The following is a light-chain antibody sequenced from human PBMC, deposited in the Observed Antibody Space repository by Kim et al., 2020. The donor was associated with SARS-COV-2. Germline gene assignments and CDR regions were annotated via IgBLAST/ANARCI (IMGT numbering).Light chain of an antibody. Sequence: SYELTQPPSVSVSPGQTASITCSGDKLGDKYVCWYQQKPGQSPMMVIFQDTKRPSGIPERFSGSNSGNTATLTISGTQAMDEADYYCQAWDSSTLVFGGGTQLTVL. V-gene: IGLV3-1*01. CDR2: QDT. CDR3: QAWDSSTLV. J-gene: IGLJ2*01. CDR1: KLGDKY.